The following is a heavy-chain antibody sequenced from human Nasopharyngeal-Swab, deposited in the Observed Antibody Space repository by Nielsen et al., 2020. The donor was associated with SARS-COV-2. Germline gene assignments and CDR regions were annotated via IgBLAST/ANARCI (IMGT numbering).Heavy chain of an antibody. J-gene: IGHJ4*02. CDR2: IIPILGIA. Sequence: SVKVSCKASGGTFSSYAISWVRQAPGQGLEWMGGIIPILGIANYAQKLQGRVTMTTDTSTSTAYMELRSLRSDDTAVHYCARGFGRLGVNFDYWGQGTLVTVSS. D-gene: IGHD1-26*01. V-gene: IGHV1-69*10. CDR3: ARGFGRLGVNFDY. CDR1: GGTFSSYA.